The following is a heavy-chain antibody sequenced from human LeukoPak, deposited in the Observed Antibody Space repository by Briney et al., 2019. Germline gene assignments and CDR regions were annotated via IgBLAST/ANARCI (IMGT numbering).Heavy chain of an antibody. CDR1: GFTFDDYA. D-gene: IGHD4-17*01. V-gene: IGHV3-9*01. CDR3: ARTDDYGDPGRVDY. Sequence: PGGSLRLSCAASGFTFDDYAMHWVRHAPGKGLEWVSGISWNSGSIGYADSVKGRFTISRDNAKNSLYLQMNSLRAEDTAVYYCARTDDYGDPGRVDYWGQGTLVTVSS. J-gene: IGHJ4*02. CDR2: ISWNSGSI.